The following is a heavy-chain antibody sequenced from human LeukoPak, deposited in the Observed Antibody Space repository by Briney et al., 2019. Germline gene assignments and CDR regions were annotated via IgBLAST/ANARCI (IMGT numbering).Heavy chain of an antibody. CDR1: GGSISSYY. CDR3: ARVVVPAARLRFLELPRQGYFDY. V-gene: IGHV4-4*07. D-gene: IGHD3-3*01. Sequence: SETLSLTCTVSGGSISSYYWSWIRQPAGKGLEWIGRIYTSGSTNYNPSLKSRVTMSVDTSKNQFSLKLSSVTAADTAVYYCARVVVPAARLRFLELPRQGYFDYWGQGTLVTVSS. CDR2: IYTSGST. J-gene: IGHJ4*02.